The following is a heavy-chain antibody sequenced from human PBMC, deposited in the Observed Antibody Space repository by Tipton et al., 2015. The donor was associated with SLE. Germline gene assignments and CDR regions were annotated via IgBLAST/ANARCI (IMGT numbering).Heavy chain of an antibody. CDR2: SFYSGNN. Sequence: TLSLTCTVSGDSVSSYYWGWIRQSPGKGLEWIGTSFYSGNNYYNPSLTSRVTISVDTSKNQFSLKLRSVTAADTAVYYCAGAWQGYCSGGTCYVLDYWGQGTLVTVSS. D-gene: IGHD2-15*01. CDR3: AGAWQGYCSGGTCYVLDY. CDR1: GDSVSSYY. J-gene: IGHJ4*02. V-gene: IGHV4-59*02.